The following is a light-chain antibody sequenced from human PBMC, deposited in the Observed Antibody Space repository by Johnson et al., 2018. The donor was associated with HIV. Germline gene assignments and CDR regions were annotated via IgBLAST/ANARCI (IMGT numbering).Light chain of an antibody. CDR2: DNH. V-gene: IGLV1-51*01. CDR1: SSNIGNNY. Sequence: QSVLTQPPSVSAAPGQKVNISCSGSSSNIGNNYVSWYQQLPGTAPKVLIYDNHKRPSGIPDRVSGSKSGTSATLGITGLQTGDEADYYCGTWDSSLYVFVFGSGTKVTVL. J-gene: IGLJ1*01. CDR3: GTWDSSLYVFV.